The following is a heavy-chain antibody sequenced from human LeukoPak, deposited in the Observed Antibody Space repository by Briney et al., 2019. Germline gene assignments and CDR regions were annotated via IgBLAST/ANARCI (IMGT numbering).Heavy chain of an antibody. V-gene: IGHV1-69*05. J-gene: IGHJ4*02. CDR3: ALEYSSSSYYFDY. CDR1: GYTFTGYY. D-gene: IGHD6-6*01. Sequence: GASVKVSCKASGYTFTGYYMHWVRQAPGQGLEWMGGIIPIFGTANYAQKFQGRVTITTDESTSTAYMELSSLRSEDTAVYYCALEYSSSSYYFDYWGQGTLVTVSS. CDR2: IIPIFGTA.